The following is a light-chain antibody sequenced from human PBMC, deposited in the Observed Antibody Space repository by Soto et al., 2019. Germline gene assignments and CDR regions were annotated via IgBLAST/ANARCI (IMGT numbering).Light chain of an antibody. Sequence: QSVLTQPPSASGTPGQRVTISCSGSSSNIGSNTVSWYQQLPGTAPKLLIYSNHRRPSGVPDRFSGSKSGTSASLAFSGLQSEDEADYYCVASDDSLNGRVFGGGTKVTVL. V-gene: IGLV1-44*01. J-gene: IGLJ3*02. CDR1: SSNIGSNT. CDR2: SNH. CDR3: VASDDSLNGRV.